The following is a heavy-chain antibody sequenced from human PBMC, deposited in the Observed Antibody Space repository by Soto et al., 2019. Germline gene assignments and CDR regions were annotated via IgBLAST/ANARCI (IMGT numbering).Heavy chain of an antibody. D-gene: IGHD3-10*01. CDR2: IIPLFGTT. Sequence: QVQVVQSGVEVRRPGSSVKVSCKASGDTFKNCVISWVRQAPGQGLEWMGGIIPLFGTTDFAQRFQGRLTITTDESTTTAYMARSRLRSEDTATYYCAAELGFGKLSVVWGQGTKVIVYS. CDR1: GDTFKNCV. J-gene: IGHJ6*02. CDR3: AAELGFGKLSVV. V-gene: IGHV1-69*01.